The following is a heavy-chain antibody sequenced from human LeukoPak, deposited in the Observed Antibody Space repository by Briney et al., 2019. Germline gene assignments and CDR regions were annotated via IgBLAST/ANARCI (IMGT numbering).Heavy chain of an antibody. Sequence: GGSLRLSCAASGFTFSSYAMSWVRQAPGKGLEWVSAISGSGGSTYYADSVKGRFTISRDNSKNTLYLQMNSLRAEDTAVYYCAKTLPPMLVVVITVFDYWGQGTLVTVSS. J-gene: IGHJ4*02. CDR2: ISGSGGST. CDR3: AKTLPPMLVVVITVFDY. CDR1: GFTFSSYA. V-gene: IGHV3-23*01. D-gene: IGHD3-22*01.